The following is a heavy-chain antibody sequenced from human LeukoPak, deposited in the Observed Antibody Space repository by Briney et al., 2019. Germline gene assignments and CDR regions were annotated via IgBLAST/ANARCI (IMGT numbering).Heavy chain of an antibody. V-gene: IGHV4-59*01. J-gene: IGHJ4*02. D-gene: IGHD1-26*01. Sequence: SETLSLTCTVSGGSISSYYWSWIRQPPGKGLEWIGYIYYSGSTNYNPSLKSRATISVDTSKNQFSLKLSSVTAADTAVYYCARGGFSGSYYYFDYWGQGTLVTVSS. CDR2: IYYSGST. CDR3: ARGGFSGSYYYFDY. CDR1: GGSISSYY.